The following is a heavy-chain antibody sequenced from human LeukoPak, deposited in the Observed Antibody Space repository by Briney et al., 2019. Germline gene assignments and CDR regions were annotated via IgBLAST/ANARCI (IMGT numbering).Heavy chain of an antibody. J-gene: IGHJ4*02. Sequence: GGSLTLFCAACGFTHSSYWKHWLPHAPGRGGVCVSRINTYGISTSYAGSVKGRYNISRDNAKNTLYLQINSLRVEDTAVYYCERFSRGNPDYWGQGTLVTVSS. CDR2: INTYGIST. D-gene: IGHD2/OR15-2a*01. CDR3: ERFSRGNPDY. CDR1: GFTHSSYW. V-gene: IGHV3-74*01.